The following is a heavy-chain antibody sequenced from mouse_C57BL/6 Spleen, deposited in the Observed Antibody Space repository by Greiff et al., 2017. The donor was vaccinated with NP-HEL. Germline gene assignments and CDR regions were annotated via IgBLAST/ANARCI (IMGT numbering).Heavy chain of an antibody. J-gene: IGHJ2*01. CDR2: INPYNGGT. CDR3: TRIPTFYFDY. Sequence: EVQLQQSGPVLVKPGASVKMSCKASGYTFTDYYMNWVKQSHGKSLEWIGVINPYNGGTSYNQKFKGKATLTVDKYSSTAYMELNSLTSEYSAVYYSTRIPTFYFDYWGQGTTLTVSS. V-gene: IGHV1-19*01. CDR1: GYTFTDYY.